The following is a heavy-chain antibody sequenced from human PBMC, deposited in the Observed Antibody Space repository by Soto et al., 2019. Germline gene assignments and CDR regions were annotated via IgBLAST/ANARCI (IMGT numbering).Heavy chain of an antibody. CDR1: GFTFDDLA. CDR2: ISWNSGNI. V-gene: IGHV3-9*01. CDR3: VRSKGGYSYGTPFDY. J-gene: IGHJ4*02. Sequence: EVQLEESGGALVQPGRSLRLSCAASGFTFDDLAWYWVRQVLGKGLEWAPSISWNSGNIGFADAVKGRFTTSRDNAENSLYLQMNSLRPEDTALYYCVRSKGGYSYGTPFDYWGQGTLVTVSS. D-gene: IGHD5-18*01.